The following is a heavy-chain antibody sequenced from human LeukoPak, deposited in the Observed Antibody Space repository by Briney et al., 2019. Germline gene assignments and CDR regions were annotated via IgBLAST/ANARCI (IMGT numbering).Heavy chain of an antibody. CDR1: GFTFSSYA. CDR3: ARDRLKWFGELAY. CDR2: ISSSGGTT. V-gene: IGHV3-23*01. D-gene: IGHD3-10*01. J-gene: IGHJ4*02. Sequence: GGSLRLSCAASGFTFSSYAMNWVRQAPGKGLEWVSTISSSGGTTYYADSVKGRFTISRDNSKNTLYLQMNRLRAEDTAVYYCARDRLKWFGELAYWGQGTLVTVSS.